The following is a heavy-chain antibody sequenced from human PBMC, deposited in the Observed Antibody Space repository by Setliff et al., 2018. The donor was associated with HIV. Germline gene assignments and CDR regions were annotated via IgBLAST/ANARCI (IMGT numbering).Heavy chain of an antibody. D-gene: IGHD6-13*01. Sequence: PSETLSLTCNVSGGSISSSSYYWGWIRQPPGKGLEWIGSIYYSGSTKYNPSLKSRVTISLDMSKNQFSLKLNSVTAADTAVYYCAGIIATPGTTWGQGTLVTVSS. CDR1: GGSISSSSYY. V-gene: IGHV4-39*07. J-gene: IGHJ1*01. CDR3: AGIIATPGTT. CDR2: IYYSGST.